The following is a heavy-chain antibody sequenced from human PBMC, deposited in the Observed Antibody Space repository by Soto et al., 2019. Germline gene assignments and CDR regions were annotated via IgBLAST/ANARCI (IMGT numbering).Heavy chain of an antibody. CDR3: TFFWTALGIEY. CDR1: GFTFSSYE. Sequence: GGSLRLSCEASGFTFSSYEMTWVRQVPGKGLEWVSHISSSDDSDDSGSDATTYYADSVKGRFTISRDNAKRSLYLQMNSLRAEDTAIYYCTFFWTALGIEYRGQGTLVTVSS. V-gene: IGHV3-48*03. J-gene: IGHJ4*02. D-gene: IGHD3-3*01. CDR2: ISSSDDSDDSGSDATT.